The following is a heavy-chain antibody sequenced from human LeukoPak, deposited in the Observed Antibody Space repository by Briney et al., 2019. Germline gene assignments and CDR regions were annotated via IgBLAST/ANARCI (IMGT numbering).Heavy chain of an antibody. J-gene: IGHJ4*02. CDR2: IYTSGST. CDR1: GGSISSGSYY. V-gene: IGHV4-61*02. D-gene: IGHD6-13*01. CDR3: ARHYSSSWPEHFDY. Sequence: SQTLSLTCTVSGGSISSGSYYWSWLRQPAGKGLEWIGRIYTSGSTNYNPSLKSRVTISVDTSKNQFSLKLSSVTAADTAVYYCARHYSSSWPEHFDYWGQGTLVTVSS.